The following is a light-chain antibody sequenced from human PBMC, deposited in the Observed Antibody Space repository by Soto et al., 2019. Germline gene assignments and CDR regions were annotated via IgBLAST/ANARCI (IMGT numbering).Light chain of an antibody. CDR2: EVN. J-gene: IGLJ3*02. CDR1: SNDVGGYNL. V-gene: IGLV2-23*02. Sequence: QSALTQPASVSGSPGQSITISCTGTSNDVGGYNLVSWFQQHPGKAPKLMISEVNKRLSGVSNRFSGSKSANTASLTISGLQAEDEADYYCCSHVGGSSPQWVFGGGTKLTVL. CDR3: CSHVGGSSPQWV.